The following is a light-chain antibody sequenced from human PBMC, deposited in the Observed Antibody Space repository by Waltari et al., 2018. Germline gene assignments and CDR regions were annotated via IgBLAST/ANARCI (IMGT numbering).Light chain of an antibody. CDR2: KAS. CDR3: QQYDSFWT. V-gene: IGKV1-5*03. Sequence: DIQMTQSPSTLSASVGDRVTITCRASESISNWLAWYQQKPGKAPKVLIHKASSLESGVPSRFIGSGSATEFTLTISNLQPDDFATYYCQQYDSFWTFGQGTKVEIK. J-gene: IGKJ1*01. CDR1: ESISNW.